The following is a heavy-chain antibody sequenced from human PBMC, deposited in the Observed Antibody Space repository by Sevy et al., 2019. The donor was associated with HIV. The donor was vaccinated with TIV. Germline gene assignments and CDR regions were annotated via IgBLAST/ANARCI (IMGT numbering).Heavy chain of an antibody. CDR3: ARDRGRYYYASGSPVKYYRMDV. CDR1: GFTFSSYA. D-gene: IGHD3-10*01. V-gene: IGHV3-30-3*01. J-gene: IGHJ6*02. Sequence: GGSLRLSCAASGFTFSSYAMHWVRQAPGKGLEWVAVISYDGNNEYYPDSVKGRFTISRDNSKNTLYMQMNSLRPEDTAVYYCARDRGRYYYASGSPVKYYRMDVWGQGTTVTVSS. CDR2: ISYDGNNE.